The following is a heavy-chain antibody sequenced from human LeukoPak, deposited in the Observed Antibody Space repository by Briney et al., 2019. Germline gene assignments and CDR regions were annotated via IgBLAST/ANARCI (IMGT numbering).Heavy chain of an antibody. V-gene: IGHV3-74*01. D-gene: IGHD2-2*02. Sequence: GESLRLSCAASGFTFSSYWMHWVRQAPGKGLVWVSRINSDGCSTSYADSVKGRFTISRDNAKNTLYLQMNSLRAEDTAVYYCASRYFCSSTSCYTFDYWGQGTLVTVSS. CDR1: GFTFSSYW. CDR3: ASRYFCSSTSCYTFDY. J-gene: IGHJ4*02. CDR2: INSDGCST.